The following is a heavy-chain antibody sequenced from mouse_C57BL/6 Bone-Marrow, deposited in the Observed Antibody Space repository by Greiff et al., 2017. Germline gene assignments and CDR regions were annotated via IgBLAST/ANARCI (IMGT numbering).Heavy chain of an antibody. D-gene: IGHD1-1*02. CDR1: GFTFSDYG. J-gene: IGHJ4*01. CDR2: ISSGSSTI. CDR3: AKRFYGQPTIDY. V-gene: IGHV5-17*01. Sequence: EVQRVESGGGLVKPGGSLKLSCAASGFTFSDYGMHWVRQAPEKGLEWVAYISSGSSTIYYADTVKGRFTLSRDNAKNTLFLQMTGLMSEDTAMYYCAKRFYGQPTIDYWGQGTSVTVSS.